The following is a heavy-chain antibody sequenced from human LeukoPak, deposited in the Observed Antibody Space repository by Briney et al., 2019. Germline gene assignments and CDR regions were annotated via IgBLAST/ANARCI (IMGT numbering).Heavy chain of an antibody. CDR2: IYSGGST. J-gene: IGHJ4*02. Sequence: TGGSLRLSCAVSGFLFEDYAMHWVRQAPGRGLEWVSVIYSGGSTYYADSVKGRFTISRHNSKNTLYLQMNSLRAEDTAVYYCARGLIPGYWGQGTQVTVSS. D-gene: IGHD2-21*01. CDR3: ARGLIPGY. V-gene: IGHV3-53*04. CDR1: GFLFEDYA.